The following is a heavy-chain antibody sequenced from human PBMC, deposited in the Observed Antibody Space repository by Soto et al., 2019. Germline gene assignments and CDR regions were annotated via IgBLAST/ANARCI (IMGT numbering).Heavy chain of an antibody. CDR2: ISGSGGST. V-gene: IGHV3-23*01. CDR3: AKDRRDYYDSSGYYYVRFDP. D-gene: IGHD3-22*01. J-gene: IGHJ5*02. CDR1: GFTFSSYA. Sequence: EVQLLESGGGLVQPGGSLRLSCAASGFTFSSYAMSWVRQAPGKGLEWVSAISGSGGSTYYADSVKGRFTISRDNSKNTLYLQMNSLRAEDTAVYYCAKDRRDYYDSSGYYYVRFDPWGQGTLVTVSS.